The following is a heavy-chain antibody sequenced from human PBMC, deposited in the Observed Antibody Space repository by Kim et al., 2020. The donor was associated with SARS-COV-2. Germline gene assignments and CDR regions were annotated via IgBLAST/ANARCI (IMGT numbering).Heavy chain of an antibody. CDR2: IKQDGSEK. V-gene: IGHV3-7*03. CDR1: GFTFSSYW. CDR3: XSSFFIVVVPAAMDQWDDAFDI. D-gene: IGHD2-2*01. Sequence: GGSLRLSCAASGFTFSSYWMSWVRQAPGKGLEWVANIKQDGSEKYYVDSVKGRFTISRDNAKNSLYLQMNSLRAEDTXVYYCXSSFFIVVVPAAMDQWDDAFDIWXXGTXXTVSS. J-gene: IGHJ3*02.